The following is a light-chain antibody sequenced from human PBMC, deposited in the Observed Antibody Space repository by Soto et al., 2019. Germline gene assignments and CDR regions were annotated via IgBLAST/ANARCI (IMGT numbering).Light chain of an antibody. J-gene: IGKJ2*01. CDR1: QRISGSS. V-gene: IGKV3-20*01. CDR3: QQYGSSPQT. Sequence: EIVLTQSPGTLSLSPGERATLSCRASQRISGSSLAWYQQKPGQAPRLLIYGASSRATGIPDRFSGSGSGTDFTLSISRIEPEDIAVYYCQQYGSSPQTFGQVTKLEIQ. CDR2: GAS.